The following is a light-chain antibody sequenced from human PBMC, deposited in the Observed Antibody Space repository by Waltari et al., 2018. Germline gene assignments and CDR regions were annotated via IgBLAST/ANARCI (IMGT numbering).Light chain of an antibody. V-gene: IGLV2-11*01. CDR2: DVN. CDR3: GAYSGNYANYV. Sequence: QSALIQPRSVSRSPGQSVIISCTGASSDVGTYDYVSWYQQHPGKAPTLIIYDVNNLPTGFPDPFSGSKAGNTASLTISGLQPEDESDYYCGAYSGNYANYVFVTGT. CDR1: SSDVGTYDY. J-gene: IGLJ1*01.